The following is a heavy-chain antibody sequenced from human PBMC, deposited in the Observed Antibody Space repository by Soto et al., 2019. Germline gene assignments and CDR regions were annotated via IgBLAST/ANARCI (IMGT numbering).Heavy chain of an antibody. D-gene: IGHD3-10*01. CDR1: AFTFSSYA. V-gene: IGHV3-23*01. CDR3: AKPKYRGVVINV. CDR2: VSGSGDST. J-gene: IGHJ6*02. Sequence: PGGSLRLSCAASAFTFSSYAMSWVRQAPGKGLEWVSAVSGSGDSTYYADSVEGRFTISRDNSKNTLYLQMNSLRAEDAAVYYCAKPKYRGVVINVWGQGTTVTVSS.